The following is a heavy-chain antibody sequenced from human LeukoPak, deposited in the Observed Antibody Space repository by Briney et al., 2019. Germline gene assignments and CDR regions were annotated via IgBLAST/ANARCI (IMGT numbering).Heavy chain of an antibody. V-gene: IGHV3-30*04. D-gene: IGHD2-2*01. CDR1: GFTFSSYA. CDR2: ISYDGSNK. CDR3: ASALGYCSSTSCYASDY. Sequence: GGSLRLSCAASGFTFSSYAMHWVRQAPGKGLEGVAVISYDGSNKYYADSVKGRFTISRDNSKNTLYLQMNSLRAEDTAVYHCASALGYCSSTSCYASDYWGQGTLVTVSS. J-gene: IGHJ4*02.